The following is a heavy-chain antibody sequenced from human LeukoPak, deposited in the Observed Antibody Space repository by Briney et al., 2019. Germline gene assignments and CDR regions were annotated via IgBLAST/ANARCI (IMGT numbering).Heavy chain of an antibody. CDR3: ARVPRSYYYYYYMDV. Sequence: SETLSLTCNVSGGSVSTTNSYWAWVRQPAGKGLEWIGSIYYSGTTHYNPSLKSRLTISADTSKNQFSLKLSSVTAADTAVYYCARVPRSYYYYYYMDVWGKGTTVTVSS. J-gene: IGHJ6*03. CDR2: IYYSGTT. V-gene: IGHV4-39*07. CDR1: GGSVSTTNSY.